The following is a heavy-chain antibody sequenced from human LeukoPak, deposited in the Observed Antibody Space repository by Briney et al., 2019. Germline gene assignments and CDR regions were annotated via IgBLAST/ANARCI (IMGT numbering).Heavy chain of an antibody. D-gene: IGHD3-22*01. V-gene: IGHV3-23*01. Sequence: GGSLRLSCAASGFTFSSYAMSWVRQAPGKGLEWVSAISGSGGSTYYADSVKGRFTISRDNSKNTLNLQMNSLRAEDTAVYYCAKGDSYYDSSGYYGGFDYWGQGTLVTVSS. CDR1: GFTFSSYA. J-gene: IGHJ4*02. CDR3: AKGDSYYDSSGYYGGFDY. CDR2: ISGSGGST.